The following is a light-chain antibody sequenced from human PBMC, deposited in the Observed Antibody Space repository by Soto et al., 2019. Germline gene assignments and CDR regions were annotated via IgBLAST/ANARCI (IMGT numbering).Light chain of an antibody. V-gene: IGKV1-5*03. CDR1: QSVSSW. CDR3: QQYNIYPWT. J-gene: IGKJ1*01. Sequence: DIQMTQSPSTLSASVGDRVTITCRASQSVSSWLAWFQQKPGKAPKLLIYKASSLESGVPSRFSGSGSGTEFTLTISNLQPDDFATYYCQQYNIYPWTFGQGTKVDI. CDR2: KAS.